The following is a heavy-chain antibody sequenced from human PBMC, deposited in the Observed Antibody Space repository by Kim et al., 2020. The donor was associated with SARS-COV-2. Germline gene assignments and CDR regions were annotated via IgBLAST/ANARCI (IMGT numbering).Heavy chain of an antibody. V-gene: IGHV4-39*01. D-gene: IGHD6-19*01. CDR2: IYYIGST. Sequence: SETLSLTCNFSGGSISRTSYYWGWIRQPPGKGLEWIGSIYYIGSTYYNPSLKSLFTISVDTSKNQFSLKLSSLTAADTAVYYCARHSRASSGWYLYSYVWGQGTLVTVSS. J-gene: IGHJ4*02. CDR3: ARHSRASSGWYLYSYV. CDR1: GGSISRTSYY.